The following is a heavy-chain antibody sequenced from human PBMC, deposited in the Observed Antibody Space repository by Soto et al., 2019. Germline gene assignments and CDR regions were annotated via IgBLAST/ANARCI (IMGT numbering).Heavy chain of an antibody. CDR1: GYTFNSYY. CDR3: VRVGLNRNYDFDF. D-gene: IGHD3-16*01. CDR2: INPNSDVT. V-gene: IGHV1-2*02. J-gene: IGHJ4*02. Sequence: QVQLVQSGAEVKKSGASVKVSCKASGYTFNSYYIHWVRQAPGQGLEWMGWINPNSDVTGYAQSFQGRVTMTRDMSMTTAYMDLTRLRSDDTAVYYCVRVGLNRNYDFDFWGQGTLITVSS.